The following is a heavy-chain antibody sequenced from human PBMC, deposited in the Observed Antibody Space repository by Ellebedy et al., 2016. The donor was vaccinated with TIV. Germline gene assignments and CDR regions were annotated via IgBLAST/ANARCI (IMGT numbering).Heavy chain of an antibody. CDR3: ASWIGTLAMFDF. CDR2: IHYTLDT. V-gene: IGHV4-39*01. CDR1: GGSISRSSYH. Sequence: MPSETLSLTCTVSGGSISRSSYHWGWVRQPPGKGLEWIVTIHYTLDTSFNPSLKSRITISVDTSKNQFSLRLTSVTAADTSVYHCASWIGTLAMFDFWGQGALVTVSS. J-gene: IGHJ4*02. D-gene: IGHD3-9*01.